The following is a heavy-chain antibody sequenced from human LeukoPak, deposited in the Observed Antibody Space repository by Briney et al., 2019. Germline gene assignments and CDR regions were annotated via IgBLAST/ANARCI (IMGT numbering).Heavy chain of an antibody. CDR1: GFTFSSYA. V-gene: IGHV3-30-3*01. J-gene: IGHJ4*02. CDR2: ISYDGSNK. CDR3: ARQAPSGNLDY. Sequence: GGSLRLSCAASGFTFSSYAMHWVRQAPGKGLEWVAVISYDGSNKYYADSVKGRFTISRDNSKNTLYLQMNSLRAEDTAVYYCARQAPSGNLDYWGQGTLVTVSS.